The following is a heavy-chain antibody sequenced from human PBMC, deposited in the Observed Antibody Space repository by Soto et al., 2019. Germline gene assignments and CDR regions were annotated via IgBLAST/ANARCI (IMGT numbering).Heavy chain of an antibody. CDR3: TKYYYGLYYFDY. CDR2: ISGSGGST. J-gene: IGHJ4*02. Sequence: QTGGSLRLSCAASGFTFSSYAMSWVRQAPGKGLEWVSAISGSGGSTYYADSVKGRFTISRDNSKHTLYLQMNSLRAEDTAVYSCTKYYYGLYYFDYWGQGTLVTVSS. V-gene: IGHV3-23*01. CDR1: GFTFSSYA. D-gene: IGHD3-10*01.